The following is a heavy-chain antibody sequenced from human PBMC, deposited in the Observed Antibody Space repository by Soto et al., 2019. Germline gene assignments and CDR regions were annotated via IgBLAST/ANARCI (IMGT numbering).Heavy chain of an antibody. V-gene: IGHV3-33*01. CDR3: AREIGYSSTWPAY. D-gene: IGHD6-13*01. CDR1: GFSLGSYG. CDR2: IGFDGKNE. J-gene: IGHJ4*02. Sequence: QVQLVESGGGVVQPGRSLRLSCDGSGFSLGSYGMHWVRQAPGKGLEWVAVIGFDGKNENYGDSVKGRFTVSRDNSRNTLYLQMNSLRVEDTAVYFCAREIGYSSTWPAYWSQGTLVTVSS.